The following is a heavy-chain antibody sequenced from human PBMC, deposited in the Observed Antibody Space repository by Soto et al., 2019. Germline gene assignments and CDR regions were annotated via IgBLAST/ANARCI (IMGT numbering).Heavy chain of an antibody. Sequence: QVQLVQSGAEVKKPGSSVKVSCKASGGTFSSYTISWVRQAPGQGLEWMGRIIPILGIANYAQKFQGRVQITADKSTSTAYMELSSLRSEDTAVYYCARVGGADNWNDGYWGQGTRVTVSS. CDR3: ARVGGADNWNDGY. CDR2: IIPILGIA. J-gene: IGHJ4*02. V-gene: IGHV1-69*02. CDR1: GGTFSSYT. D-gene: IGHD1-1*01.